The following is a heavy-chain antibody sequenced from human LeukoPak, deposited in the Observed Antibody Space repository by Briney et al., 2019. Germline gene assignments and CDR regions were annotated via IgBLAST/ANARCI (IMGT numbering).Heavy chain of an antibody. Sequence: SETLSLTCAVSGYSISSGYYWGWIRQPPGKGLEWIGSIYHSGSTYYNPSLKSRVTISVDTSKNQFSLKLSSVTAADTAVYYCVGYCSSTSCSDAFDIWGQGTMVTVSS. V-gene: IGHV4-38-2*01. D-gene: IGHD2-2*01. CDR1: GYSISSGYY. CDR3: VGYCSSTSCSDAFDI. CDR2: IYHSGST. J-gene: IGHJ3*02.